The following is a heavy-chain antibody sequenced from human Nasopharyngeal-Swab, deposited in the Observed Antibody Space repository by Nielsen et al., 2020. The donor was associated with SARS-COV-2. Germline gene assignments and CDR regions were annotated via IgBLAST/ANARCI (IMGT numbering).Heavy chain of an antibody. V-gene: IGHV3-15*01. Sequence: GESLKISCAASGFTFDDYAMHWVRQAPGKGLEWVGRIKRNIDGATTEYAEPVKGRFTLSRDDSKNTVYLQMNSLRIEDTGMYYCTTDRQIWGQGTMVTVS. CDR1: GFTFDDYA. J-gene: IGHJ3*02. CDR3: TTDRQI. CDR2: IKRNIDGATT.